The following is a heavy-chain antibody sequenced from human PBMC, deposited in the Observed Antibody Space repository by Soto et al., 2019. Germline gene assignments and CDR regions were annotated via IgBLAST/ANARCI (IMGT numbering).Heavy chain of an antibody. Sequence: QFQLVQSGAEVKKPGASVKVSCKASGYNFTRFGISWVRQAPGHGLEWMGWMGAHSGHTRQAQKFQGRLTMNTDASMHTAYIDLRSLTSDDTALYYCGREVQQLAQEDYYQFNGMGVWGQGTTVIVSS. CDR1: GYNFTRFG. D-gene: IGHD6-13*01. J-gene: IGHJ6*02. CDR2: MGAHSGHT. V-gene: IGHV1-18*01. CDR3: GREVQQLAQEDYYQFNGMGV.